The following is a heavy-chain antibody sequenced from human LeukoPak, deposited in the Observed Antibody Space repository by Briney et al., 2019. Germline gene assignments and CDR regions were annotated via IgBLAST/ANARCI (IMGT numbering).Heavy chain of an antibody. Sequence: ASVKVSCKASGYTFTSYYMHWVRQAPGQGLEWMGIINPSGGSTSYAQKFQGRVTITRDMSTGTAYMELSSLRSEDTAVYYCAAARPDYDSRRHYYYYYYMDVWGKGTTVTVSS. CDR3: AAARPDYDSRRHYYYYYYMDV. CDR1: GYTFTSYY. CDR2: INPSGGST. D-gene: IGHD3-22*01. V-gene: IGHV1-46*01. J-gene: IGHJ6*03.